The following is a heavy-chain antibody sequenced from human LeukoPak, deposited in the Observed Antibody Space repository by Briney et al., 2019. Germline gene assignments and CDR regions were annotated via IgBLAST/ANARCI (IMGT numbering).Heavy chain of an antibody. CDR1: GFSFSSYW. Sequence: GGSLRLSCAASGFSFSSYWMSWVRQAPGKGLEWVANIKQDGSDKYYLTSVRGGFTISRDNAKNSLFLQTNSLRVEDTAVYYCARGGGHLDCWGQGTLVTVSS. CDR3: ARGGGHLDC. J-gene: IGHJ4*02. D-gene: IGHD4-23*01. V-gene: IGHV3-7*03. CDR2: IKQDGSDK.